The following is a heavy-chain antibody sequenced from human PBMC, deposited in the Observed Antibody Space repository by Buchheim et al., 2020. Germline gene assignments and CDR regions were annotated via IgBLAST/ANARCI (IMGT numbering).Heavy chain of an antibody. CDR1: GFTFSSYS. CDR3: ARVAVAGETNWFDP. D-gene: IGHD6-19*01. V-gene: IGHV3-21*01. CDR2: ISSSSSYI. Sequence: EVQLVESGGGLVKPGGSLRLSCAASGFTFSSYSMNWVRPAPGTGLEWVSSISSSSSYIYYADSVKGRFTISRDNAKNSLYLQMNSLRAEDTAVYYCARVAVAGETNWFDPWGQGTL. J-gene: IGHJ5*02.